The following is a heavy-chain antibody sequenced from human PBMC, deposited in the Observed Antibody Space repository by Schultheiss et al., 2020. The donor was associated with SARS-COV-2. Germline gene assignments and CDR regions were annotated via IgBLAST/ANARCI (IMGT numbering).Heavy chain of an antibody. D-gene: IGHD4-17*01. Sequence: SQTLSLTCTVSGGSISSGSYYWSWVRQPPGKGLEWIGHIFYSGSTYYNPSLKSRVTISVDTSKNQFSLNLNSVTAADTAVYYCARDGDYYHGLDVWGQGTTVTVSS. CDR3: ARDGDYYHGLDV. V-gene: IGHV4-30-4*01. CDR2: IFYSGST. CDR1: GGSISSGSYY. J-gene: IGHJ6*02.